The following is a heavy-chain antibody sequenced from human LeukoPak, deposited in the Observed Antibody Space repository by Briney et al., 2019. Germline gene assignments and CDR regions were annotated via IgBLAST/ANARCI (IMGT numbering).Heavy chain of an antibody. CDR3: AKDYSGREYDFWSGYSHFDY. CDR1: VDSMRSYY. J-gene: IGHJ4*02. Sequence: ETLSLTCTVSVDSMRSYYWSWIRQSPGKGLEWVSAISGSGGSTYYADSVKGRFTISRDNSKNTLYLQMNSLRAEDTAVYYCAKDYSGREYDFWSGYSHFDYWGQGTLVTVSS. V-gene: IGHV3-23*01. CDR2: ISGSGGST. D-gene: IGHD3-3*01.